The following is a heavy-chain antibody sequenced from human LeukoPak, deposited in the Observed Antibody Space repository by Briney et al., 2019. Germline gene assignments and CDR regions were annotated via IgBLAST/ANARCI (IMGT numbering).Heavy chain of an antibody. CDR3: ARDDDRELTPKADNWFDP. CDR1: GYTFTSYA. CDR2: INTNTGNP. V-gene: IGHV7-4-1*02. D-gene: IGHD1-26*01. J-gene: IGHJ5*02. Sequence: ASVKVSCKASGYTFTSYAMNWVRQAPGRGLEWMGWINTNTGNPTYAQGFTGRFVFSLDTSVSTAYLQISSLKAEDTAVYYCARDDDRELTPKADNWFDPWGQGTLVTVSS.